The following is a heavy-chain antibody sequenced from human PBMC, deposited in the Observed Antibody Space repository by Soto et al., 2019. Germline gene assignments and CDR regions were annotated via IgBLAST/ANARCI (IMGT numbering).Heavy chain of an antibody. D-gene: IGHD6-13*01. CDR2: IIPIFGTA. Sequence: QVQLVQSGAEVKKPGSSVKVSCKASGGTFSSYAISWVRQAPGQGLEWMGGIIPIFGTANYAQKFQGRVTITGDXXTXTXXMELSSLRSEDTAVYYCARVGIAAAGPYYYYGMDVWGQGTTVTVSS. J-gene: IGHJ6*02. CDR3: ARVGIAAAGPYYYYGMDV. CDR1: GGTFSSYA. V-gene: IGHV1-69*12.